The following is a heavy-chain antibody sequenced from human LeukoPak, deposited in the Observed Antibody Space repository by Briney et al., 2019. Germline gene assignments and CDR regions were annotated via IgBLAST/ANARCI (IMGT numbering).Heavy chain of an antibody. D-gene: IGHD3-16*02. CDR3: TRRIHDYDYVWGSYRYPHPFEDY. V-gene: IGHV3-73*01. J-gene: IGHJ4*02. Sequence: SGGSLRLSCATSGFTFSGSAMHWVRQASGKGLEWVGRIRSKANSYATAYAASVKGRFTISRDDSKNTAYLQMNSLKTEDTAVYYCTRRIHDYDYVWGSYRYPHPFEDYWGQGTLVTVSS. CDR1: GFTFSGSA. CDR2: IRSKANSYAT.